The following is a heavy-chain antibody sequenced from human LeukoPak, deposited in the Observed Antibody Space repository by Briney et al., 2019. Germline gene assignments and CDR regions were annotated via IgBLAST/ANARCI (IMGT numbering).Heavy chain of an antibody. CDR2: IIPIFGTA. Sequence: SVKVSCKASGGTFSSYAISWVRQAPGQGLEWMGGIIPIFGTANYAQKFQGRVTITADESTSTAYMELSSLRSEDTAVYYCAREPSTYYYDSYEYYFDYWGQGTLVTVSS. D-gene: IGHD3-22*01. CDR1: GGTFSSYA. V-gene: IGHV1-69*13. J-gene: IGHJ4*02. CDR3: AREPSTYYYDSYEYYFDY.